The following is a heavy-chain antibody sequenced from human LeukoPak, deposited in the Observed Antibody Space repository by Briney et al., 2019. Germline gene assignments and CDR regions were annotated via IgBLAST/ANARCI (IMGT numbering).Heavy chain of an antibody. CDR3: ATPYSSGWYAFDY. D-gene: IGHD6-19*01. CDR1: EFTFSSYN. CDR2: ISSSGSTI. Sequence: GGSLRLSCAASEFTFSSYNMNWVRQAPGKGLEWVSYISSSGSTIYYADSVKGRFTISRDNAKNSLYLQMNSLRAEDTAVYYCATPYSSGWYAFDYWGQGTLVTVSS. J-gene: IGHJ4*02. V-gene: IGHV3-48*04.